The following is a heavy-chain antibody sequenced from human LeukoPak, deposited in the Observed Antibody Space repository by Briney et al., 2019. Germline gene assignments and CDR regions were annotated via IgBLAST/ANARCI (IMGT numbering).Heavy chain of an antibody. CDR1: GGSISNYY. CDR2: IYNSGHT. Sequence: SETLSLTCTVSGGSISNYYWSWIRQPPGKGLEWIGYIYNSGHTNYNPSLKSRVTISEDTSKNQLSLKLSSVTAADTAVYYCATMKAVRVNDFWSGYPDYWGQGTLVTVSS. D-gene: IGHD3-3*01. V-gene: IGHV4-59*01. CDR3: ATMKAVRVNDFWSGYPDY. J-gene: IGHJ4*02.